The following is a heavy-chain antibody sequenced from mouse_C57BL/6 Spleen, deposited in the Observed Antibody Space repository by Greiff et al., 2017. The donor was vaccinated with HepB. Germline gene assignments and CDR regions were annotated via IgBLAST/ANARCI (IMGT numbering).Heavy chain of an antibody. V-gene: IGHV1-47*01. CDR2: FHPYNDDT. D-gene: IGHD2-5*01. Sequence: VQLQQSGAELVKPGASVKMSCKASGYTFTTYPIEWMKQNHGKSLEWIGNFHPYNDDTKYNEKFKGKATLTVEKSSSTVYLALSRLTSDDSAVYYCARGYSNYFYAMDYWGQGTSVTVSS. CDR1: GYTFTTYP. CDR3: ARGYSNYFYAMDY. J-gene: IGHJ4*01.